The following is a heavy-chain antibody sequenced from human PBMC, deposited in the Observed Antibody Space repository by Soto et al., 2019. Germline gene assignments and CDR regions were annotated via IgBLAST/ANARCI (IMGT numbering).Heavy chain of an antibody. CDR1: GFAFSHYA. V-gene: IGHV3-30*18. CDR3: AKDLGDTAMATVFAH. CDR2: IPDDGTNK. J-gene: IGHJ4*02. D-gene: IGHD5-18*01. Sequence: QVQLVESGGGVGQPGMSLRLSCAASGFAFSHYAIHWVRQAPGKGLEWVAVIPDDGTNKYADSVKGRFTLSRDEPKNVVVLQMNSLTPEDTAIYYCAKDLGDTAMATVFAHWGQGILVTFSS.